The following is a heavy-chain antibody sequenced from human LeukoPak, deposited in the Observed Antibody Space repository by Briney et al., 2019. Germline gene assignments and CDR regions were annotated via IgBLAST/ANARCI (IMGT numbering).Heavy chain of an antibody. Sequence: PGGSLRLSCAPSGFTVSSNYMSWVRQAPGKGLEWVSILYTDGTTYYADSVKGRFTISRDNSRNTLYLQMSSLRAEDTAVDYCTRMSPDSWGQGTLVTVSS. J-gene: IGHJ5*01. CDR1: GFTVSSNY. CDR3: TRMSPDS. V-gene: IGHV3-66*01. CDR2: LYTDGTT.